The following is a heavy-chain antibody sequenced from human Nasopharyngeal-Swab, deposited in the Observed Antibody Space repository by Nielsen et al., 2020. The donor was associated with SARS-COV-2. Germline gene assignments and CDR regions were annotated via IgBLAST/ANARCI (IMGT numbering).Heavy chain of an antibody. D-gene: IGHD3-3*02. CDR3: ASVRIFGVVMNDY. CDR2: ISSSSSTK. J-gene: IGHJ4*02. Sequence: GGSLRLSCAASGFTLSSYSMNWVRQAPGKGLEWVSYISSSSSTKYYADSVEGRFTISRDNAKNSLYLQMNSLRDEDTAVYYCASVRIFGVVMNDYWGQGTLVTVSS. CDR1: GFTLSSYS. V-gene: IGHV3-48*02.